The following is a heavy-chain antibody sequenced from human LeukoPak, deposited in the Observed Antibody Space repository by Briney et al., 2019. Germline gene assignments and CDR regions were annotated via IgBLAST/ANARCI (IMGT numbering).Heavy chain of an antibody. CDR1: GFTVRSNY. D-gene: IGHD2-2*02. V-gene: IGHV3-53*01. CDR2: IYSGGGT. J-gene: IGHJ4*02. Sequence: GSLRLSCAASGFTVRSNYMSWVRQAPGKGLEWVSVIYSGGGTYYADSVKGRFTFSRDNSKNTLWLQMNSLRVEDTAVYYCARGRYPSGYFDYWGQGTPVTVSS. CDR3: ARGRYPSGYFDY.